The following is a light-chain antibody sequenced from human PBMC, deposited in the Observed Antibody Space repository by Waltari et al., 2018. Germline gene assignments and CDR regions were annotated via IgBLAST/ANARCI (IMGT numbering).Light chain of an antibody. CDR2: RDI. J-gene: IGLJ2*01. CDR3: QAWDTSTGVV. V-gene: IGLV3-1*01. Sequence: SEMTQPPSVSVSPGQTARITCSGDNLQYKSVYWYQHKPGKSPLLILYRDIERPSGIPERFSGSNSGNTATLTISETQAMDEADYYCQAWDTSTGVVFGGGTKLTVL. CDR1: NLQYKS.